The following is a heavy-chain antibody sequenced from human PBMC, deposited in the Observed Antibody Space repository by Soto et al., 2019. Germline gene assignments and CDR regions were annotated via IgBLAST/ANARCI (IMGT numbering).Heavy chain of an antibody. CDR1: GYTFTSYY. V-gene: IGHV1-46*01. D-gene: IGHD6-19*01. CDR2: INPSGGGT. J-gene: IGHJ4*02. CDR3: ATGARIAVAGPLFDY. Sequence: ASVKVSCKASGYTFTSYYMHWVRQAPGKGLEWMGIINPSGGGTSYAQKFQGRVTMTRDTSTDTVYMELSSLRSEDTAVYYCATGARIAVAGPLFDYWGQGTLVTVSS.